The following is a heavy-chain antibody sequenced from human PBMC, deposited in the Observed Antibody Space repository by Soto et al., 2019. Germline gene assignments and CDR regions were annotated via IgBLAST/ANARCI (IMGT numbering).Heavy chain of an antibody. J-gene: IGHJ4*02. D-gene: IGHD1-26*01. CDR3: ARGQLLYVH. Sequence: QVQLVESGGGLVKPGSSLRLSCVVSGFTFSDFDMTWIRQGPGKGLEWISYITEQSQTNYSESVKGRFTISRDNARNLLYLQMDSLRVEDTALNYCARGQLLYVHWGQGTRVTVSS. CDR1: GFTFSDFD. CDR2: ITEQSQT. V-gene: IGHV3-11*06.